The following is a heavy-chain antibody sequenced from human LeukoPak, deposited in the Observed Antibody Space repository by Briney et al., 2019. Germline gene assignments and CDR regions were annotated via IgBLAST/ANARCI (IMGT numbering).Heavy chain of an antibody. Sequence: GGSLRLSCAASGFTFSSYWMSWVRQVPGKGLEWVAIIWHDGRNKYYADSVQGRFTISRDNPKNTLYLQINSLGAEDTAMYYCARVGSIAAAGSVDYWGQGTLVTVSS. V-gene: IGHV3-33*08. CDR3: ARVGSIAAAGSVDY. CDR1: GFTFSSYW. D-gene: IGHD6-13*01. CDR2: IWHDGRNK. J-gene: IGHJ4*02.